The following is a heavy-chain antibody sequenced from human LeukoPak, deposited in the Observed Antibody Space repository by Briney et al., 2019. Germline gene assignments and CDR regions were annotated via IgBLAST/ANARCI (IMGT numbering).Heavy chain of an antibody. Sequence: ASVKVSCKASGGTFSSYAISWVRQAPGQGLEWMGGIIPIFGTANYAQKFQGRVTITADESTSTAYMELSSLRSEDTAVYYCARPQGTVTGWYFDLWGRGTLVTVSS. V-gene: IGHV1-69*01. CDR2: IIPIFGTA. CDR3: ARPQGTVTGWYFDL. CDR1: GGTFSSYA. J-gene: IGHJ2*01. D-gene: IGHD4-17*01.